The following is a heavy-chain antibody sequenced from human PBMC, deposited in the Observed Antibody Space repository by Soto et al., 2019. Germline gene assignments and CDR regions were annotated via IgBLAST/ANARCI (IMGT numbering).Heavy chain of an antibody. J-gene: IGHJ4*02. CDR2: MNSDGSST. Sequence: SRRLSCTASVFTFGNSWMHWVRQAPGEGLEWVSRMNSDGSSTNYANSVKGGFTVSRDNAKNTLYLQMNSLRAEDTAVYYCATAEFDYWGQGTLVTVSS. V-gene: IGHV3-74*01. CDR3: ATAEFDY. CDR1: VFTFGNSW.